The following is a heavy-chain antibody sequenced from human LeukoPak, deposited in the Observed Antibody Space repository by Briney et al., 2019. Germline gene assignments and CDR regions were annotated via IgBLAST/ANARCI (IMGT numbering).Heavy chain of an antibody. D-gene: IGHD6-19*01. J-gene: IGHJ4*02. CDR2: INPSGGST. CDR3: ARAVAGVFDY. Sequence: ASVKVSCKASGYTFTSYYMHWVRQAPGQGLEWMGIINPSGGSTSYAQKFQGRVTITRNTSISTAYMELSSLRSEDTAVYYCARAVAGVFDYWGQGTLVTVSS. V-gene: IGHV1-46*01. CDR1: GYTFTSYY.